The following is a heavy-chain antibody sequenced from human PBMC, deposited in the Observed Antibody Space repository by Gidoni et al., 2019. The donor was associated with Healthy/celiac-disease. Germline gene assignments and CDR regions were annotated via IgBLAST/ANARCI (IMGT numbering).Heavy chain of an antibody. Sequence: QVQLQESGPGLVKPSETLSLTCTVSGGSISSYYWSWIRQPPGKGLEWIGYIYYSGSSNYNPSLKSRVTVSIDTSKNQFSLRLSSLTAADTAVYYCARAGGGLLPFDYWGRGTLVAVSS. CDR3: ARAGGGLLPFDY. D-gene: IGHD1-26*01. J-gene: IGHJ4*02. CDR1: GGSISSYY. V-gene: IGHV4-59*01. CDR2: IYYSGSS.